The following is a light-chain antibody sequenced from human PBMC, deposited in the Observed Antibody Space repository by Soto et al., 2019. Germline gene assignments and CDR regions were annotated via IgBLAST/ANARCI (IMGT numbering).Light chain of an antibody. CDR3: QHLTVWGPLWT. CDR1: QSVSSSY. V-gene: IGKV3D-20*02. CDR2: DAS. J-gene: IGKJ1*01. Sequence: SVLTQTPGTLSLATGEIATLSCRANQSVSSSYLAWYQQKPGQAPRLLIYDASSRATGIPARFSGSVSGTDFALTISSFAPSEFPVYRCQHLTVWGPLWTFARGTKVDIK.